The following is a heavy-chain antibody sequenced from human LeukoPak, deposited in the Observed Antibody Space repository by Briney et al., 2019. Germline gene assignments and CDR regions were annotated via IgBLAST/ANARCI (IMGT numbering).Heavy chain of an antibody. V-gene: IGHV3-74*01. Sequence: AGGSLRLSCSASGFTFSSYGMSWVRQAPGKGLVWVSRISDGGGTTTYADSVKGRFTISRDNAKNTLYLQMNGLRAEDTAVYYCSRGAYYDGSGNYYDYWGQGTLVTVSS. CDR3: SRGAYYDGSGNYYDY. J-gene: IGHJ4*02. CDR2: ISDGGGTT. CDR1: GFTFSSYG. D-gene: IGHD3-22*01.